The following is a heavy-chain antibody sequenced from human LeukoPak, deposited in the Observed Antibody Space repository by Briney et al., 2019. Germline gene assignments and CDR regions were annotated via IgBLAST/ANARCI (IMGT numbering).Heavy chain of an antibody. Sequence: GGSLRLSCAASGFTFSNNWMHWVRQAPGKGLVWVSRINSDESSTSYADSVKGRFTISRDNAKNSLFLQMNSLRAEDTAVYYCTRDSQGSGMYSVVYWGQGTLVTVSS. CDR3: TRDSQGSGMYSVVY. CDR1: GFTFSNNW. V-gene: IGHV3-74*01. CDR2: INSDESST. J-gene: IGHJ4*02. D-gene: IGHD3-10*01.